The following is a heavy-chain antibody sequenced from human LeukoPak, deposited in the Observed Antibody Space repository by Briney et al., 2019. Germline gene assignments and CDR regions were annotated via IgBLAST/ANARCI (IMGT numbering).Heavy chain of an antibody. CDR3: ASGSLLRYFDWSPLLY. Sequence: VASVKVSCKASGYTFTGYYMHWVRQAPGQGLEWMGWINPNSGGTNYAQKFQGRVTMTRDTSISTAYMELSRLRSDDTAVYYCASGSLLRYFDWSPLLYWGQGTLVTVSS. CDR1: GYTFTGYY. V-gene: IGHV1-2*02. J-gene: IGHJ4*02. CDR2: INPNSGGT. D-gene: IGHD3-9*01.